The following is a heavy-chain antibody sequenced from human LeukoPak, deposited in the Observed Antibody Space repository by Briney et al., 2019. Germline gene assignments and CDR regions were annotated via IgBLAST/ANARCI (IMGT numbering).Heavy chain of an antibody. CDR2: IIPIFGTA. CDR3: ARDRVDTAMVKGFDY. J-gene: IGHJ4*02. D-gene: IGHD5-18*01. CDR1: GGTFSSYA. V-gene: IGHV1-69*13. Sequence: SVKVSCKASGGTFSSYAVSWVRQAPGQGLEWMGGIIPIFGTANYAQKFQGRVTITADESTSTAYMELSSLRSEDTAVYYCARDRVDTAMVKGFDYWGQGTLVTVSS.